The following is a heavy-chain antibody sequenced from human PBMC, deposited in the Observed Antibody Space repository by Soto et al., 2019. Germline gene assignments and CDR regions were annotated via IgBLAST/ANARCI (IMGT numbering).Heavy chain of an antibody. CDR3: AREGTFPPPFFDI. V-gene: IGHV1-69*06. CDR2: IIPIFGTA. D-gene: IGHD1-7*01. CDR1: GGTFSSYA. Sequence: ASVKVSCKASGGTFSSYAISWVRQAPGQGLELMGGIIPIFGTANYAQKFQGRVTITADKSTSTAYMELSSLRSEDTAVYYCAREGTFPPPFFDIWGQGTMVTV. J-gene: IGHJ3*02.